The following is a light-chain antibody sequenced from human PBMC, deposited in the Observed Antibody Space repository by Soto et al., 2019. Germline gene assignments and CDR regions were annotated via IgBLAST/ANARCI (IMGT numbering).Light chain of an antibody. CDR1: QSVSSSY. CDR2: GAS. Sequence: EFVLTQSPGTLSLSPGERATLSCRASQSVSSSYLAWYQQKPGQAPRLLIYGASNRATGIPDRFSGSGSGTDFTLTISRLEPEDFAVYYCQQFAGLPVTFGQGTTLEIK. J-gene: IGKJ2*01. CDR3: QQFAGLPVT. V-gene: IGKV3-20*01.